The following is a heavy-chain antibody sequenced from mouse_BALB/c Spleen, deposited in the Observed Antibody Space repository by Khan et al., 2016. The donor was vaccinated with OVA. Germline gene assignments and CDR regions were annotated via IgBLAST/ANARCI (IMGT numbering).Heavy chain of an antibody. CDR2: ITYSGST. Sequence: EVQLQESGPGLVKPSQSLSLTCTVTGYSITSDYAWNWIRQFPGNKLEWMGYITYSGSTSYYPSLKSRISITRDTSKNQFFLQLNSVTSEDTATYFCTRGRSYWGQGTTLTVSS. J-gene: IGHJ2*01. V-gene: IGHV3-2*02. CDR1: GYSITSDYA. CDR3: TRGRSY.